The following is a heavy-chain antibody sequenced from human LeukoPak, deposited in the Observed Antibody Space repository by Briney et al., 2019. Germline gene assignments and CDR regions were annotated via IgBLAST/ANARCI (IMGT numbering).Heavy chain of an antibody. CDR1: GFTFSSYS. D-gene: IGHD6-19*01. CDR3: ARDLVVAGIAVAGLGY. Sequence: GGSLRLSCAASGFTFSSYSMNWVRQAPGKGLEWVSSISSSSSYIYYADPVKGRFTISRDNAKNSLYLQMNSLRAEDTAVYYCARDLVVAGIAVAGLGYWGQGTLVTVSS. V-gene: IGHV3-21*01. J-gene: IGHJ4*02. CDR2: ISSSSSYI.